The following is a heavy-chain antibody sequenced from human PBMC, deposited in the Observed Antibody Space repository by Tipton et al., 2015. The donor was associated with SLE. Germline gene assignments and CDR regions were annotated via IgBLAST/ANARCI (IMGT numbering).Heavy chain of an antibody. V-gene: IGHV4-31*03. CDR3: AGGDYRTDAFDI. CDR2: IYSSGST. CDR1: GGSISNADYY. D-gene: IGHD3-16*01. Sequence: TLSLTCTVSGGSISNADYYWSWIRQHPGKALEWIGYIYSSGSTFYNPSLKSRVTISVDTSKKHYSLRLSAVTAADTAVYYFAGGDYRTDAFDIWGQGTLVTVSS. J-gene: IGHJ3*02.